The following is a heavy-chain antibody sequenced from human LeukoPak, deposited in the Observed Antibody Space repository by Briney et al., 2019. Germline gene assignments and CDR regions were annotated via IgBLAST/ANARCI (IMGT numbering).Heavy chain of an antibody. Sequence: SETLSLTCTVSGGSVSSGSYYCSWIRQPPGKGLEWIGYIYYSGSTNYNPSLKSRVTISVDTSKNQFSLKLSSVTAADTAVYYCARATQDIVATDAFDIWGQGTMVTVSS. V-gene: IGHV4-61*01. D-gene: IGHD5-12*01. CDR1: GGSVSSGSYY. J-gene: IGHJ3*02. CDR2: IYYSGST. CDR3: ARATQDIVATDAFDI.